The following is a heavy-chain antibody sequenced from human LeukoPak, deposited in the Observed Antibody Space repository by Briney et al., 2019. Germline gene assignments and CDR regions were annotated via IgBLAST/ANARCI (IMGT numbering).Heavy chain of an antibody. Sequence: SETLSLTCTVSGYSISSGYYWGWIRQSPGKGLEWIGSFYHSGSTYYNPSLKSRVTISLDTSKNQFSLKLSSVTAADTAVYYCARVRRVGAAPFDYWGQGTLVTVSS. J-gene: IGHJ4*02. CDR2: FYHSGST. CDR1: GYSISSGYY. V-gene: IGHV4-38-2*02. D-gene: IGHD2-15*01. CDR3: ARVRRVGAAPFDY.